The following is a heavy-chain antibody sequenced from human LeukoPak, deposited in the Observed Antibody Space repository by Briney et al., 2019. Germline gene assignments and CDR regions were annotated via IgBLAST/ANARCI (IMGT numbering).Heavy chain of an antibody. V-gene: IGHV4-39*07. CDR3: ARCVPWGGTIWGTGAFDY. J-gene: IGHJ4*02. CDR1: GGSISSSSYY. CDR2: IYYSGST. D-gene: IGHD3-16*01. Sequence: SETLSLTCTVSGGSISSSSYYWGWIRQPPGKGLEWIGSIYYSGSTYYNPSLKSRVTISVDTSKNQFSLKLSSVTAADTAVYYCARCVPWGGTIWGTGAFDYWGQGTLVTVSS.